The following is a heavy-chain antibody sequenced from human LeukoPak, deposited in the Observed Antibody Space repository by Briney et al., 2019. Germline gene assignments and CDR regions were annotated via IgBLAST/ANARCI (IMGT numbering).Heavy chain of an antibody. CDR3: GRGGSGSYYYYYYYMDV. J-gene: IGHJ6*03. CDR1: GFTFSSHA. CDR2: ISYDGSNK. D-gene: IGHD3-10*01. V-gene: IGHV3-30*01. Sequence: GRSLRLSCAASGFTFSSHAMHWVRQAPGKGLEWVALISYDGSNKYYAESAKGRFTISKDNSKNTLYLQLDNLTVDDTAVYYCGRGGSGSYYYYYYYMDVWGKGTTVTVSS.